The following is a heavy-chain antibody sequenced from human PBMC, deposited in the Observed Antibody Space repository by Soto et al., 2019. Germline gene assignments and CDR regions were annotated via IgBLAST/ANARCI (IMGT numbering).Heavy chain of an antibody. CDR3: AREVQVHTPAVVY. CDR2: ISPMFGAA. V-gene: IGHV1-69*19. J-gene: IGHJ4*02. Sequence: QVQLVQSGAEMKKPGSSVKVSCQSSGGTFNTYAMNWVRQAPGQGPEWMGDISPMFGAANYAPKFQGRVTIAADESTGTSYMKLSSLASEDTALYFWAREVQVHTPAVVYWGPGTLVTVSS. CDR1: GGTFNTYA. D-gene: IGHD3-10*01.